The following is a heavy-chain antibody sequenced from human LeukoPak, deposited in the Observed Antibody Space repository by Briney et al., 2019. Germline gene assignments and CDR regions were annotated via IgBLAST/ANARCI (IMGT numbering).Heavy chain of an antibody. D-gene: IGHD1-26*01. Sequence: GGSLRLSCAASGFSFSNAWMSWVRQAPGKGLEWVGRIKPRTEGRTIDYASAVEGRFTISRDDSKSILYLQLNSLKSEDTAVYYCTKGLMAATGPNSRWGQGTPVTASS. V-gene: IGHV3-15*01. CDR1: GFSFSNAW. CDR2: IKPRTEGRTI. J-gene: IGHJ4*02. CDR3: TKGLMAATGPNSR.